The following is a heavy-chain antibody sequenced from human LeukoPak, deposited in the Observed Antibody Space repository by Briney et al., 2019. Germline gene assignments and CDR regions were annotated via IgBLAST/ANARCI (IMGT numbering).Heavy chain of an antibody. CDR2: IIPIFGTA. Sequence: GASVKVSCKASGGTFSSYAISWVRQAPGQGLEWMGGIIPIFGTANYAQKFHGRVTITADESTSTAYMELSSLRSEDTAVYYCARALGYGDYYFDYWGQGTLVTVSS. V-gene: IGHV1-69*13. CDR3: ARALGYGDYYFDY. J-gene: IGHJ4*02. CDR1: GGTFSSYA. D-gene: IGHD4-17*01.